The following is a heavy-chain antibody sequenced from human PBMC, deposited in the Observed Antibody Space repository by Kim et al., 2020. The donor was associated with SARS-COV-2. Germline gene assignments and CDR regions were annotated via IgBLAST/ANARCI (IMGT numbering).Heavy chain of an antibody. CDR3: ARGYCTSTSCRPSWFDP. D-gene: IGHD2-2*01. Sequence: SETLSLTCTVSGGSISSSSYYWGWIRQPPGKGLEWIGNIYYSGTTYYNPSLKNRVTISVDTSKKQVSLRLSSVTAADTAVYYCARGYCTSTSCRPSWFDP. CDR2: IYYSGTT. J-gene: IGHJ5*02. V-gene: IGHV4-39*01. CDR1: GGSISSSSYY.